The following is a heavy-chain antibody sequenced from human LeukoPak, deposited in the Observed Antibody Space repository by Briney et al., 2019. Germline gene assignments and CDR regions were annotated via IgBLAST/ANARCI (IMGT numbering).Heavy chain of an antibody. CDR2: INPGGGST. V-gene: IGHV1-46*01. CDR1: GYTFTSYY. D-gene: IGHD3-10*01. CDR3: AREYGSGSYYNAVLY. J-gene: IGHJ4*02. Sequence: GASVKVSCKASGYTFTSYYIHWVRQAPGQGLEWMGIINPGGGSTSYAQKFQGRVTMTRDTSTSTVYMELSSLRSEDTAVYYCAREYGSGSYYNAVLYWGQGTLVTVSS.